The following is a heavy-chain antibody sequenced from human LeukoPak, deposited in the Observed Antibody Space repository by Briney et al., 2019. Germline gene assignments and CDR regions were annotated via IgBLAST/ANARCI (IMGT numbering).Heavy chain of an antibody. J-gene: IGHJ4*02. CDR2: ISYDGSNK. CDR1: GFTFSSYG. Sequence: GGSLRLSCAASGFTFSSYGMHWVRQAPGKGLEWVAVISYDGSNKYYADSVKGRFTISRDNSKNTLYLQMNSLRAEDTAVYYCARARVGSGSYYDYWGQGTLVTVSS. CDR3: ARARVGSGSYYDY. V-gene: IGHV3-30*03. D-gene: IGHD1-26*01.